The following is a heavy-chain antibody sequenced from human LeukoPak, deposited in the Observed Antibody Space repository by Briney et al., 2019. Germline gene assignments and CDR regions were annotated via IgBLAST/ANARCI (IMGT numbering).Heavy chain of an antibody. Sequence: ASVKVSCKASGYTFTSYDINWVRQATGQGLEWMGWMNPNSGNTGYAQKFQGRVTMTRNTSISTAYMELSSLRSEDTAVYYCAILGWRDYDSSGYYYGLPDYWGQGTLVTVSS. CDR2: MNPNSGNT. D-gene: IGHD3-22*01. J-gene: IGHJ4*02. CDR1: GYTFTSYD. V-gene: IGHV1-8*01. CDR3: AILGWRDYDSSGYYYGLPDY.